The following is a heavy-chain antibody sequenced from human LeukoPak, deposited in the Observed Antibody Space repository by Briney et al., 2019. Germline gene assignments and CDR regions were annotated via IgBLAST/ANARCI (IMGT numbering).Heavy chain of an antibody. Sequence: ASVMVSCKASGYTFTSYAMHWVRQAPGQRLEWMGWINAGNGNTKYPQKFQGRVTVTRDTSASTGYMELSSLRSEDTAVYYCASGSGYDPVDYWGQGTLVTVSS. CDR1: GYTFTSYA. CDR3: ASGSGYDPVDY. V-gene: IGHV1-3*01. J-gene: IGHJ4*02. D-gene: IGHD5-12*01. CDR2: INAGNGNT.